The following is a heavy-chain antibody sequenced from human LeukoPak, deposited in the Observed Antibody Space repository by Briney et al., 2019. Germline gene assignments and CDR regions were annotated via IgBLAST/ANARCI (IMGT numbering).Heavy chain of an antibody. D-gene: IGHD4-11*01. CDR1: GFTFSSYG. J-gene: IGHJ4*02. CDR2: ISGSGGNT. CDR3: AKSKQRAPWDY. V-gene: IGHV3-23*01. Sequence: GGTLRLSCAASGFTFSSYGMTWVRQAPGKGLEWVSTISGSGGNTYYADSGKGRFTISRDNSKNTLYLQMNSLRAEDTAVYYCAKSKQRAPWDYWGQGTLVTVSS.